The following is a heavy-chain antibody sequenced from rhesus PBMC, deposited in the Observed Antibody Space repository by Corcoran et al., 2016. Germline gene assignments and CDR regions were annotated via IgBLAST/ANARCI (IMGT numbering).Heavy chain of an antibody. Sequence: QVQLQESGPGLVKPSETLSVTCAVHGGPISSRYFSWRRIRPAPGKGLEWIGYISFSGGSSYNPSLKIRVTISRDTSMHQSSLKLSSVTAAGTAVYYCARKWGRGICGNYDEAYWGQGVLVTVSS. CDR3: ARKWGRGICGNYDEAY. CDR1: GGPISSRYFS. CDR2: ISFSGGS. V-gene: IGHV4-122*02. D-gene: IGHD4-35*01. J-gene: IGHJ4*01.